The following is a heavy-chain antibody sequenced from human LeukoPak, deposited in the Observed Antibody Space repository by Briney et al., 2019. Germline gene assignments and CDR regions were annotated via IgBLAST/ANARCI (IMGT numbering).Heavy chain of an antibody. CDR3: ARDQGYVLRYFDWLGLGAFDI. Sequence: GASVKVSCKASGYTFTSYGISWVRHAPGQGLEWMGWISAYNGNTNYAQKLQGRVTMTTDTSTSTAYMELRSLRSDDTAVYHCARDQGYVLRYFDWLGLGAFDIWGQGTMVTVSS. J-gene: IGHJ3*02. CDR1: GYTFTSYG. CDR2: ISAYNGNT. V-gene: IGHV1-18*01. D-gene: IGHD3-9*01.